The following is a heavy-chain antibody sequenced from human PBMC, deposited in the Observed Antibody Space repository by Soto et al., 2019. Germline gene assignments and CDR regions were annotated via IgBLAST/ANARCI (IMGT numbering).Heavy chain of an antibody. CDR1: GGSFSDYY. D-gene: IGHD3-10*01. CDR3: ARRVRGVNDAFDI. Sequence: SETLSLTCAVYGGSFSDYYWSWIRQSPGKGLEWIGEINHSGSTNYNPSLKSRVTMSVDTSKNQFSLKLSSVTAADTAVFYCARRVRGVNDAFDIWGRGTMVTV. J-gene: IGHJ3*02. V-gene: IGHV4-34*01. CDR2: INHSGST.